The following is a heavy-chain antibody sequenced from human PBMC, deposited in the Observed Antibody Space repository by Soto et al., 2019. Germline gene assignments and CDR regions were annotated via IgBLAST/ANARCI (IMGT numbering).Heavy chain of an antibody. CDR1: GGSISSGGYY. Sequence: SETLSLTCTVSGGSISSGGYYWSWIRQHPGKGLEWIGYIYYSGSTYYNPSLKSRVTISVDTSKNQFSLKLSSVTAADTAVYYCARDQLNYYFDYWGQGTLVTVSS. CDR2: IYYSGST. J-gene: IGHJ4*02. CDR3: ARDQLNYYFDY. V-gene: IGHV4-31*03.